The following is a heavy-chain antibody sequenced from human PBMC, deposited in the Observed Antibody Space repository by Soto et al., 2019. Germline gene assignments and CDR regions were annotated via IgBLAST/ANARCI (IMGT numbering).Heavy chain of an antibody. CDR1: GFTFDDYA. D-gene: IGHD2-21*02. CDR2: ITWNSAYI. J-gene: IGHJ6*02. V-gene: IGHV3-9*01. Sequence: QTGGSLRLSCAASGFTFDDYAMHWVRQAPGKGLEWVSYITWNSAYIGYADSVKGRFTISRDNSKNTLYLQMNSLRAEDTAVYYCAKAPSVVTALYYYYGMDVWGQGTTVTVSS. CDR3: AKAPSVVTALYYYYGMDV.